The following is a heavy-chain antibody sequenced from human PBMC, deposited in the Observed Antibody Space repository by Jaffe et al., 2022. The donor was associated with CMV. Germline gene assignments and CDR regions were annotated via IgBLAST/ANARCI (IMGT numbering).Heavy chain of an antibody. Sequence: EVQLVESGGGLVQPGGSLRLSCAASGFTFSSYAMSWVRQAPGKGLEWVSAISGSGGSTYYADSVKGRFTISRDNSKNTLYLQMNSLRAEDTAVYYCAKDHITSRELSLLYFDYWGQGTLVTVSS. CDR3: AKDHITSRELSLLYFDY. CDR2: ISGSGGST. D-gene: IGHD3-16*02. J-gene: IGHJ4*02. CDR1: GFTFSSYA. V-gene: IGHV3-23*04.